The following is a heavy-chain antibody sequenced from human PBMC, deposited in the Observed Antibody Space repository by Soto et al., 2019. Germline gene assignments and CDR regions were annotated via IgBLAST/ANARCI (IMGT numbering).Heavy chain of an antibody. CDR2: ISYDGSNK. D-gene: IGHD5-12*01. J-gene: IGHJ4*02. Sequence: GGSLRLSCAAAGCTFSSYAMHWVRQAPGKGLEWVAVISYDGSNKYYADSVKGRFTIPRDNSKNTLYLQMNSLRAEDTAVYYCARGGARGYSGYDFDYWGQGTLVTVSS. CDR1: GCTFSSYA. CDR3: ARGGARGYSGYDFDY. V-gene: IGHV3-30-3*01.